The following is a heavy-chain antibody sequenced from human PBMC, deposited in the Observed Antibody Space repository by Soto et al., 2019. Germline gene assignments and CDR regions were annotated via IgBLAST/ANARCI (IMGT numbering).Heavy chain of an antibody. CDR2: ISGSGGST. V-gene: IGHV3-23*01. Sequence: KGLEWVSAISGSGGSTYYADSVKGRFTISRDNSKNMLYMQMDSLRAEDTAVYYCAKVLFFFQAEDGIRDELPVSAFLLNRSSDL. D-gene: IGHD1-26*01. J-gene: IGHJ2*01. CDR3: AKVLFFFQAEDGIRDELPVSAFLLNRSSDL.